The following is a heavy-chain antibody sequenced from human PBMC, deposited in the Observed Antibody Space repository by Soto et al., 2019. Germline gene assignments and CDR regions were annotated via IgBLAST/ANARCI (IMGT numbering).Heavy chain of an antibody. CDR1: GFTFSSYW. D-gene: IGHD2-15*01. Sequence: GSLRLSCAASGFTFSSYWMSWVRQAPGKGLEWVANIKQDGSEKYYVDSVKGRFTISRDNAKNSLYLQMNSLRAEDTAVYYCARDMEVVAATPFDYWGQGTLVTVSS. J-gene: IGHJ4*02. CDR3: ARDMEVVAATPFDY. CDR2: IKQDGSEK. V-gene: IGHV3-7*01.